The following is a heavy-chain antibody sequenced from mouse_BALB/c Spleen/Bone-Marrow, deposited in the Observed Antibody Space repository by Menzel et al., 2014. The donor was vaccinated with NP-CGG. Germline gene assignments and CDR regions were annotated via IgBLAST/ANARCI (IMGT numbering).Heavy chain of an antibody. V-gene: IGHV1S135*01. CDR1: GYAFTSYN. Sequence: VHVKQSGPELVKPGASVKVSCKASGYAFTSYNMYWVKQSHGKSLEWIGYIDPYNGGTSYNQEFKGKATSTVDKSSSTAYMHLNSLTSEDSAVYYCARENYGSSRAYWGQGTLVTVSA. J-gene: IGHJ3*01. CDR3: ARENYGSSRAY. CDR2: IDPYNGGT. D-gene: IGHD1-1*01.